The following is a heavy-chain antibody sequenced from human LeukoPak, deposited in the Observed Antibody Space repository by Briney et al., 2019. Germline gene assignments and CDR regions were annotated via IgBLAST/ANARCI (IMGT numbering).Heavy chain of an antibody. CDR3: ARYFQTGYPYYFDY. Sequence: GGSLRLSCAASGFTSSSYTMNWVRQAPGKGLEWVSSISSNSNYIYYADSVKGRFTISRDNAKNSLYLQMNSLRAEDTAVYYCARYFQTGYPYYFDYWGQGTLVTVSS. CDR2: ISSNSNYI. CDR1: GFTSSSYT. D-gene: IGHD3/OR15-3a*01. V-gene: IGHV3-21*01. J-gene: IGHJ4*02.